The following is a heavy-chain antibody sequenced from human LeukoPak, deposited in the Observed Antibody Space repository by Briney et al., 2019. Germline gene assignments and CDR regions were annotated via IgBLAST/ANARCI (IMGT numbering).Heavy chain of an antibody. V-gene: IGHV4-34*01. CDR1: GGSFSGYY. CDR3: ARRTTDSSGNYYGGFDI. J-gene: IGHJ3*02. CDR2: INHSGST. D-gene: IGHD3-22*01. Sequence: NSSETLSLTCAVYGGSFSGYYWNWIRQSPGKGLEWIGEINHSGSTNYNPSLKSRDTISIDTSKNQFSLKLNSVTTADTAVYYCARRTTDSSGNYYGGFDIWGQGTMVTVSS.